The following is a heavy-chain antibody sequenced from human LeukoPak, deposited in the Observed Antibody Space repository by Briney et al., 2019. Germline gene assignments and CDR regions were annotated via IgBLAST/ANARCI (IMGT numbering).Heavy chain of an antibody. CDR3: ARGGYYDSSGYYNC. Sequence: GASVTVSYKASGYTFTSYGILWVRQAPGPGLEWMGWISAYNGNTNYVQKLQGRVTITTDTSTSTAYMELRSLRSDDTAVYYCARGGYYDSSGYYNCWGQGTLVTVSS. V-gene: IGHV1-18*01. J-gene: IGHJ4*02. D-gene: IGHD3-22*01. CDR1: GYTFTSYG. CDR2: ISAYNGNT.